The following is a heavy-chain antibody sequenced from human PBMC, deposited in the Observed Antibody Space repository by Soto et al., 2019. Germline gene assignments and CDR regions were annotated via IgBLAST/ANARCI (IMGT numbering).Heavy chain of an antibody. CDR2: ISNSGRTI. J-gene: IGHJ5*02. V-gene: IGHV3-11*01. CDR1: GFSFSDYY. CDR3: ARLPYPWGWFDP. Sequence: QVQLVESGGGLVKPGGSLRLSCAASGFSFSDYYMSWIRQAPGKGLEWISYISNSGRTIYYADSLKGRFTISRDNAKNSLYLQMNSLRVDATAMYYCARLPYPWGWFDPWGQGTLVTVSS. D-gene: IGHD3-16*01.